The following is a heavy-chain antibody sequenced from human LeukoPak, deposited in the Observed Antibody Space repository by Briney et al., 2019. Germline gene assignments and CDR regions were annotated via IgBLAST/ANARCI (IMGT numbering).Heavy chain of an antibody. V-gene: IGHV3-7*01. D-gene: IGHD1-26*01. CDR1: GFPFTNYW. J-gene: IGHJ4*02. CDR2: INQDGSET. Sequence: PGGSLRLSCVASGFPFTNYWMIWVRQAPGKRPEWVGNINQDGSETNYVDSVKGRFSMSRDNAKTSLYLQMNSLRAEDTAVYYCATDRKVGAGVPRFDYWGQGALVTVPS. CDR3: ATDRKVGAGVPRFDY.